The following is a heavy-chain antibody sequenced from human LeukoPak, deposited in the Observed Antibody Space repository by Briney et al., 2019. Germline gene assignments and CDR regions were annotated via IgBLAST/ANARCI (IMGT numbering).Heavy chain of an antibody. J-gene: IGHJ4*02. CDR1: GFTFSGSA. D-gene: IGHD4-17*01. CDR3: ATYGDHLDIDY. CDR2: IRSKANSYAT. Sequence: GGCLKLSCAASGFTFSGSAMHWVRQASGKGLEWVGRIRSKANSYATAYAASVKGRFTISRDDSKNTAYLQMNSLRAEDTAVYYCATYGDHLDIDYWGQGTLVTVSS. V-gene: IGHV3-73*01.